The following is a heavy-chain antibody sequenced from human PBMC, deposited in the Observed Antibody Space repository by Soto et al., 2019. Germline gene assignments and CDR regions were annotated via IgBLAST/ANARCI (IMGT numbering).Heavy chain of an antibody. CDR2: ISKDGSNK. V-gene: IGHV3-30*04. CDR3: ARSRSGAVADSFDF. J-gene: IGHJ4*02. CDR1: GFPLSRYA. Sequence: QVQVVESGGGVVQPGRSLRLSCAASGFPLSRYAIHGVRQAPGKGLEWVAVISKDGSNKYYVDSVKGRFTISRDNSRNTLYLQMNSLRDEDAAVYYCARSRSGAVADSFDFWGQGTLVTVSS. D-gene: IGHD3-10*01.